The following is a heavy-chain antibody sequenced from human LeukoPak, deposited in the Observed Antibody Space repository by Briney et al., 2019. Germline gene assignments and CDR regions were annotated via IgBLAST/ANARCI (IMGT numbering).Heavy chain of an antibody. CDR2: ISAYNGNT. CDR1: GYTFTSYG. J-gene: IGHJ4*02. D-gene: IGHD3-3*01. CDR3: ARDLGYDFWSGYSSLLYFDY. V-gene: IGHV1-18*01. Sequence: ASVKVSCKASGYTFTSYGISWVRQAPGQGLEWMGWISAYNGNTNYAQKLQGRVTMTTDTSTSTAYMELRSLRSDDTAVYYCARDLGYDFWSGYSSLLYFDYWGQGTLVTVSS.